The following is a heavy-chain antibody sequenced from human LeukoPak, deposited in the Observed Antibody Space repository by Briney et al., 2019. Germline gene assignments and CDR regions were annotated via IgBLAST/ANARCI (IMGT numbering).Heavy chain of an antibody. D-gene: IGHD3-10*01. Sequence: GGSLRLSCAASGFTFSSYAMSWVRQAPGMGLEWVSSIGSSGDITYYADSVKGRFTISRDNSKNTLYLQMNSLRAEDTAVYYCASPSLLTHAFDIWGQGTVVTVSS. CDR3: ASPSLLTHAFDI. CDR2: IGSSGDIT. V-gene: IGHV3-23*01. CDR1: GFTFSSYA. J-gene: IGHJ3*02.